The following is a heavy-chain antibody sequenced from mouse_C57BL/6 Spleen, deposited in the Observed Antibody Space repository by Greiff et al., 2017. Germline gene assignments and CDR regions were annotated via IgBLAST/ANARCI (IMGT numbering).Heavy chain of an antibody. CDR2: ISGGGGNT. D-gene: IGHD1-1*01. Sequence: EVQVVESGGGLVKPGGSLKLSCAASGFTFSSYTMSWVRQTPEKRLEWVATISGGGGNTYYPDSVKGRFTISRDNAKNTLYLQMSSLRSEDTALYYCARRFFGGSSYYFDYWGQGTTLTVSS. V-gene: IGHV5-9*01. CDR1: GFTFSSYT. J-gene: IGHJ2*01. CDR3: ARRFFGGSSYYFDY.